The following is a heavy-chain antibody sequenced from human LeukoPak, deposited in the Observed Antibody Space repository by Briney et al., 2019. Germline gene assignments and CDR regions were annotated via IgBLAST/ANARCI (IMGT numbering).Heavy chain of an antibody. CDR1: GASISSTSGY. Sequence: KPSQTLSLTCTVSGASISSTSGYWGWIRQPPGKRLEWVGAIYYTGRAYYNPSLVSRFTISVDTSKHQFSLKLNSVTATDTAIYYCVRHRQHCNGGSCFPPDSWGQGTLVTVSS. V-gene: IGHV4-39*01. J-gene: IGHJ4*02. CDR2: IYYTGRA. D-gene: IGHD2-15*01. CDR3: VRHRQHCNGGSCFPPDS.